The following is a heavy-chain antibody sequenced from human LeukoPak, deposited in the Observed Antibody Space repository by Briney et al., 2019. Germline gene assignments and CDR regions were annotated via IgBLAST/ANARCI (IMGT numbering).Heavy chain of an antibody. CDR3: ARGDRRFEY. D-gene: IGHD2-21*01. CDR1: GFTFSTYW. CDR2: IKEDGTEE. J-gene: IGHJ4*02. Sequence: PGGSLRLSCAASGFTFSTYWMTWVRQAPGKGLEWVANIKEDGTEEYYVDSVKGRFTTSRDNAKNSLSLQMKSLRPEDTAVYYCARGDRRFEYWGQGALVTVSS. V-gene: IGHV3-7*01.